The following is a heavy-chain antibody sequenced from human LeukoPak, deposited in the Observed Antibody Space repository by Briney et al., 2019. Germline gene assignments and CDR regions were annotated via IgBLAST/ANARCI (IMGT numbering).Heavy chain of an antibody. V-gene: IGHV1-69*05. J-gene: IGHJ6*03. D-gene: IGHD3-10*01. CDR3: ARGVRLCFDLKGWYMDV. Sequence: SVKVSCKASGGTFSSSAISWVRQAPGQGLESMGGIIPIFGTANYAQKFQGRVTITTDESTSTAYMELSSLRSEDTAVYYCARGVRLCFDLKGWYMDVRGKGTTVTVSS. CDR1: GGTFSSSA. CDR2: IIPIFGTA.